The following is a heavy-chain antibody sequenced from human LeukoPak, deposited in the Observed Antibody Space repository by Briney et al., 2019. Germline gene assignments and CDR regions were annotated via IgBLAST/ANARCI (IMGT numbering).Heavy chain of an antibody. CDR2: IYPGDSDT. Sequence: GESLKISCKGSGYSFTSYWIGWVRQMPGKGLEWMGIIYPGDSDTRYSPSFQGQVTISADKSISTAYLRWSSLKASDTAMYYCATAVSSGSPYYYGMDVWGQGTTVTVSS. CDR1: GYSFTSYW. V-gene: IGHV5-51*01. CDR3: ATAVSSGSPYYYGMDV. D-gene: IGHD3-10*01. J-gene: IGHJ6*02.